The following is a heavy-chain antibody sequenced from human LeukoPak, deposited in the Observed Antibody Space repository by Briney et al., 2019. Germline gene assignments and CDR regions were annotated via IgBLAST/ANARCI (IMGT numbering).Heavy chain of an antibody. CDR2: IWYDGSSK. CDR3: ARTDETAPAEDFQH. J-gene: IGHJ1*01. Sequence: PGGPLRLSCVASGFTFSSYGMHWVRQAPGKGLEWVALIWYDGSSKFYADSVKGRFTISRDNSNYTLYLQMNSLRAEDTAVYYCARTDETAPAEDFQHWGQGTLVTVPS. V-gene: IGHV3-33*01. D-gene: IGHD2-21*02. CDR1: GFTFSSYG.